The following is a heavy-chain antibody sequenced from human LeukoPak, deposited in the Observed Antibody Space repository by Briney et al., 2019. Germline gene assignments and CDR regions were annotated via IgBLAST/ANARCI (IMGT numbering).Heavy chain of an antibody. D-gene: IGHD6-6*01. CDR1: GYTFTGYY. CDR3: ARGTGRGSIAARSSDFDY. V-gene: IGHV1-2*06. CDR2: INPNSGGT. J-gene: IGHJ4*02. Sequence: GASVKVSCKASGYTFTGYYMHWVRQAPGQGLEWMGRINPNSGGTNYAQKFQGRVTMTRDTSISTAYMELSRLRSDDTAVYYCARGTGRGSIAARSSDFDYWGQGTLVTVSS.